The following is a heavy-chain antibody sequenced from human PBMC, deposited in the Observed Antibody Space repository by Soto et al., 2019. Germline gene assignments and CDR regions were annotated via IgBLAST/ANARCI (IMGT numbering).Heavy chain of an antibody. V-gene: IGHV3-23*01. J-gene: IGHJ4*02. CDR2: ISGSGGNT. CDR1: GFTFSNYA. D-gene: IGHD3-3*01. CDR3: AKDLDDFWSGYFSPYYWDY. Sequence: PGGSLRLSCAASGFTFSNYAMSWVRQAPGKGLEWVSAISGSGGNTYYADSVKGRFTISRDNSKNTLYLQMNSLRAEDTAVYYCAKDLDDFWSGYFSPYYWDYWGQGTLVTVSS.